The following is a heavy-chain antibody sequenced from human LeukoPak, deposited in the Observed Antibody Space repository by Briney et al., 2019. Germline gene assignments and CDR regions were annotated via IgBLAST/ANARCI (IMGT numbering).Heavy chain of an antibody. Sequence: SVKVSCKASGGTFSSLTINWVRQAPGQGLEWMGGIIPIFGRANYAQKFQGRVTMTRDTSTSTVYMELGSLRSEDTAVYYCASSGIAVAGTWNAFDYWGQGTLVTVSS. V-gene: IGHV1-69*05. J-gene: IGHJ4*02. CDR3: ASSGIAVAGTWNAFDY. D-gene: IGHD6-19*01. CDR2: IIPIFGRA. CDR1: GGTFSSLT.